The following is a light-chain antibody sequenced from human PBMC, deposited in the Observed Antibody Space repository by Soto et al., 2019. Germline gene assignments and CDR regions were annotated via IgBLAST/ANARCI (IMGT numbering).Light chain of an antibody. J-gene: IGKJ5*01. CDR2: DAS. Sequence: EIVMTQSPATLSVSPGERVTLSCRASQSVSSNLAWYQQKPGQAPRLLIYDASTRATAIPARFSGSGSGTEFTLTISSLQSEDFAVYFCQQNDKWPITFGQGTRLE. CDR3: QQNDKWPIT. V-gene: IGKV3-15*01. CDR1: QSVSSN.